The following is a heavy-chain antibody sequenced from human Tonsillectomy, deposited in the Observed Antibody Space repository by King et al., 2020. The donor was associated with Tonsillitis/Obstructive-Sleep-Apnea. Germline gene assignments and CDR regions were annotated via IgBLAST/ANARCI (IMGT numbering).Heavy chain of an antibody. CDR2: ISGSGGST. CDR3: AKSISSSSRKPFDL. Sequence: VQLVESGGGLVQPGGSLRLSCAASGFTFSTYAMSWVRQAPGKGLEWVSAISGSGGSTYYADSVKARFTISRDNSKNTLYLQINSLRAEDTAVYYCAKSISSSSRKPFDLWGRGTLVTVSS. D-gene: IGHD2-2*01. J-gene: IGHJ2*01. V-gene: IGHV3-23*04. CDR1: GFTFSTYA.